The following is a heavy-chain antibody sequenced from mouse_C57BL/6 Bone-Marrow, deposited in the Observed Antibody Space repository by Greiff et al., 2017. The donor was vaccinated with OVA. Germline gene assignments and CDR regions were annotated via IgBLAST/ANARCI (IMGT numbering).Heavy chain of an antibody. CDR1: GYSFTSYY. Sequence: QVQLKQPGPELVKPGASVKISCKASGYSFTSYYIHWVKQRPGQGLEWIGWIYPGSGNTKYNEKFKGKATLTADTSSSTAYMQLSSLTSEDAAVYYGALEYYGSGFDYWGQGTTLTVSS. CDR2: IYPGSGNT. V-gene: IGHV1-66*01. D-gene: IGHD1-1*01. J-gene: IGHJ2*01. CDR3: ALEYYGSGFDY.